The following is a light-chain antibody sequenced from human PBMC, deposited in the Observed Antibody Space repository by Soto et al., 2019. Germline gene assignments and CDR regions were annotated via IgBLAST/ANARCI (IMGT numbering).Light chain of an antibody. V-gene: IGLV2-14*01. J-gene: IGLJ1*01. CDR1: SSDVGGYNY. CDR3: SSYTSSSTLENV. Sequence: QSVLTQPASVSGSPGQSITISCTGTSSDVGGYNYVSWYQQHPGKAPKLMIYEVSNRPSGVSNRFSGSKSGNTASLTISGLQAEDEADYDCSSYTSSSTLENVFGTGTKVTVL. CDR2: EVS.